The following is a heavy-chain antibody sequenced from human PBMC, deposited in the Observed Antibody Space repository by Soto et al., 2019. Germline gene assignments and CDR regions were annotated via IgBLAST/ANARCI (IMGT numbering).Heavy chain of an antibody. J-gene: IGHJ3*02. Sequence: PSETLSLTCTVSGGSISSGGYYWSWIRQHPGKGLEWIGYISQSGSTDYNPSLKSRVTISVDTSKNQFSLKLSSVTAADTAVYYCAREFPTYYDFWSGYAPLTSHDAFDIWGQGTMVTVSS. CDR2: ISQSGST. CDR1: GGSISSGGYY. V-gene: IGHV4-61*08. D-gene: IGHD3-3*01. CDR3: AREFPTYYDFWSGYAPLTSHDAFDI.